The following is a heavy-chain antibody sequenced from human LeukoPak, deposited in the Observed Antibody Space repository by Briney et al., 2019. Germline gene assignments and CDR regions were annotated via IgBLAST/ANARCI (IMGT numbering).Heavy chain of an antibody. CDR2: IWSDGSSR. D-gene: IGHD6-13*01. Sequence: GGSLRLSCAASGFTFSSYGMHWVRQAPGKGLEWVAVIWSDGSSRHYADSVKGRFTISRDNSKNTLYLQMSSLRAEDTALYYCARGQPPSYYDMDVWGQGTTVTVSS. J-gene: IGHJ6*02. CDR3: ARGQPPSYYDMDV. CDR1: GFTFSSYG. V-gene: IGHV3-33*01.